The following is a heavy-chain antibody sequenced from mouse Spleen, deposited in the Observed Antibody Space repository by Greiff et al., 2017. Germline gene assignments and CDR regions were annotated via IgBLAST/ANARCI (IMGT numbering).Heavy chain of an antibody. D-gene: IGHD4-1*01. CDR2: IYPGDGDT. Sequence: VQLQESGPELVKPGASVKISCKASGYAFSSSWMNWVKQRPGKGLEWIGRIYPGDGDTNYNGKFKGKATLTADKSSSTAYMQLSSLTSEDSAVYFCARTSSWDLFDYWGQGTTLTVSS. CDR1: GYAFSSSW. J-gene: IGHJ2*01. V-gene: IGHV1-82*01. CDR3: ARTSSWDLFDY.